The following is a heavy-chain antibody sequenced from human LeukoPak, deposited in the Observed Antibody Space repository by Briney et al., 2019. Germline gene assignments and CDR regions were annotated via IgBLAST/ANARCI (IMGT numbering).Heavy chain of an antibody. J-gene: IGHJ3*02. V-gene: IGHV3-30-3*01. CDR1: GFTFSSYA. CDR2: ISYDGSNK. D-gene: IGHD4-23*01. Sequence: GGSLRLSCAASGFTFSSYAMHWVRQAPGKGLEWVAVISYDGSNKYYADSVKGRFTISRDNSKSTLSLQMNSLRAEDTAVYYCAREREKYGGDRGFRAFDIWGQGTMVTVSS. CDR3: AREREKYGGDRGFRAFDI.